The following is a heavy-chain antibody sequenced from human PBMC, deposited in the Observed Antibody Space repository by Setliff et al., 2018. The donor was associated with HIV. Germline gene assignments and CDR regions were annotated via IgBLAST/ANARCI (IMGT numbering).Heavy chain of an antibody. CDR1: GYDFTRYW. CDR2: IYPYDSDT. D-gene: IGHD3-10*01. J-gene: IGHJ6*03. V-gene: IGHV5-51*06. Sequence: GESLKISCKGSGYDFTRYWIAWVRQMPGKGLEWMGIIYPYDSDTRYRPSFQGQVIISADKSISTAYNPSLKSRDSISIDTSKNQFSLKLTAVTAADTAVYYCARRASPPSGPYSQYYMDVWGRGTSVTVSS. CDR3: NQFSLKLTAVTAADTAVYYCARRASPPSGPYSQYYMDV.